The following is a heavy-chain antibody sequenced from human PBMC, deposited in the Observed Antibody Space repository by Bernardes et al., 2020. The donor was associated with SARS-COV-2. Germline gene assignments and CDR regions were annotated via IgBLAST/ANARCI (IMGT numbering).Heavy chain of an antibody. V-gene: IGHV4-39*01. Sequence: SETLSLTCTVSGASFSSITYYWGWIRPPPGQGLEWIGTIYYAGNTYYNPSLKSRVTVSADTAKNQFSLRLSSVTAADTAVYYYVRLHSRSTYYCESWGQGTLLTVSS. CDR3: VRLHSRSTYYCES. CDR2: IYYAGNT. D-gene: IGHD6-13*01. J-gene: IGHJ4*02. CDR1: GASFSSITYY.